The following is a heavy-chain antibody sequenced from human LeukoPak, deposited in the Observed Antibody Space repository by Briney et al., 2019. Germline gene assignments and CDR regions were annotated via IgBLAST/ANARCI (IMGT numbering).Heavy chain of an antibody. CDR2: ISGSGGST. J-gene: IGHJ6*03. Sequence: GGSLRLSCAASGFTFSSYGMSWVRQAPGKGLEWVSAISGSGGSTYYADSVKGRFTISRDNSKNTLYLQMNSLRPEDTALYYCARDPGRDYFYYYFMDVWGEGTTVTVSS. CDR3: ARDPGRDYFYYYFMDV. V-gene: IGHV3-23*01. CDR1: GFTFSSYG.